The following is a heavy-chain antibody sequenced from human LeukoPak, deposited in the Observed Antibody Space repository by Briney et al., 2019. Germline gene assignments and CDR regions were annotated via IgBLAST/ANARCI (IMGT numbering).Heavy chain of an antibody. V-gene: IGHV3-21*01. CDR3: GVVPAARFYGMDV. J-gene: IGHJ6*02. Sequence: GGSLRLSCAASGFTFSSYAMSWVRQAPGKGLEWVSSISSSSSYIYYADSVKGRFTISRDNAKNSLYLQMNSLRAEDTAVYYCGVVPAARFYGMDVWGQGTTVTVSS. CDR2: ISSSSSYI. CDR1: GFTFSSYA. D-gene: IGHD2-2*01.